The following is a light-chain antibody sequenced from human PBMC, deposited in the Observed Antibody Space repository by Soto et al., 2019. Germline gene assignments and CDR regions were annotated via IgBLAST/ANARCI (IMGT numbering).Light chain of an antibody. Sequence: DIPMTQSPSSLSASVGDRVTITCRASQSIRSYLNWYHQKPGKTPQLLIYGTPNLQSRDPSRFTGSGSGTHFTLTISSLQPEDFATYYCQQSYTTPYTFGQGTKLEIK. CDR3: QQSYTTPYT. CDR2: GTP. CDR1: QSIRSY. J-gene: IGKJ2*01. V-gene: IGKV1-39*01.